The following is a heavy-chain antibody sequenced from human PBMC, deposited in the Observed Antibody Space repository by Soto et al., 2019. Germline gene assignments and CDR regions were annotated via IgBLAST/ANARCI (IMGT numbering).Heavy chain of an antibody. J-gene: IGHJ4*02. CDR1: GGSISSDTYH. V-gene: IGHV4-39*01. Sequence: LSLTCTVSGGSISSDTYHWGWIRQPPGKGLEWIGNVYYSGSTYYNPSLKSRVTISVDTSKNQFSLRLSSVTAADTAVYYCARRSTGYSSAWKRDYSFDYWGQGTLVTVYS. D-gene: IGHD6-19*01. CDR3: ARRSTGYSSAWKRDYSFDY. CDR2: VYYSGST.